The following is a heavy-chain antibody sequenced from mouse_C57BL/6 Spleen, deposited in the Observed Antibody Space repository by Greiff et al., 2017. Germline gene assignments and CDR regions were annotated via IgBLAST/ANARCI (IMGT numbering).Heavy chain of an antibody. CDR3: ARSGTDSNPLFAY. CDR2: FYPGDGDT. J-gene: IGHJ3*01. D-gene: IGHD2-5*01. V-gene: IGHV1-80*01. Sequence: VQRVESGAELVKPGASVKISCKASGYAFSSYWMNWVKQRPGKGLEWIGQFYPGDGDTNYNGKFKGKATLTADKSSSTAYMQLSSLTSEDSAVYFCARSGTDSNPLFAYWGQGTLVTVSA. CDR1: GYAFSSYW.